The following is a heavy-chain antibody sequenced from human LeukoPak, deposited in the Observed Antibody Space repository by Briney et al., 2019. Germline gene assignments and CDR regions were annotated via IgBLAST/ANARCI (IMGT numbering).Heavy chain of an antibody. V-gene: IGHV3-21*01. Sequence: GGSLRLSFAASGFAFSSYSMNWVRQAPGKGVEWVSSISSSSSYIYYADSVKGRFTISRDNAKNSLYLQMDSLRAEDTAVYYCARVFSGTYLNYHHFDYWGQGTLVTVSS. CDR2: ISSSSSYI. CDR3: ARVFSGTYLNYHHFDY. D-gene: IGHD1-26*01. J-gene: IGHJ4*02. CDR1: GFAFSSYS.